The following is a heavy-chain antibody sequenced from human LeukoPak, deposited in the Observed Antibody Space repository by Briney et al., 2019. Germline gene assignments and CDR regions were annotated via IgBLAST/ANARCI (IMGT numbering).Heavy chain of an antibody. CDR1: GYTFTIYG. Sequence: ASVTVSCKASGYTFTIYGISWVRQAQGQGLEWMGWISAYNGNTNYAQKLQGRVSITTDTSTSTAYMELRSLRSDDTAVYYCAREGPEVGYCANGVCPGGGRWFDPWGQGTLVTVSS. CDR2: ISAYNGNT. V-gene: IGHV1-18*01. J-gene: IGHJ5*02. D-gene: IGHD2-8*01. CDR3: AREGPEVGYCANGVCPGGGRWFDP.